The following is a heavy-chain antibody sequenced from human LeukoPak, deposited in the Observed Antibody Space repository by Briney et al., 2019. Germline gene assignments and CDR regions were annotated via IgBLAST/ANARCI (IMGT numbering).Heavy chain of an antibody. CDR1: GFTFDDYA. CDR2: IWYDGSNK. J-gene: IGHJ4*02. Sequence: QPGGSLRLSCAASGFTFDDYAMHWVRQAPGKGLEWVAVIWYDGSNKYYADSVKGRFTISRDNSKNTLYLQMNSLRAEDTAVYYCASQGFGNYDSSGYLDYWGRGTLVTVSS. V-gene: IGHV3-33*08. D-gene: IGHD3-22*01. CDR3: ASQGFGNYDSSGYLDY.